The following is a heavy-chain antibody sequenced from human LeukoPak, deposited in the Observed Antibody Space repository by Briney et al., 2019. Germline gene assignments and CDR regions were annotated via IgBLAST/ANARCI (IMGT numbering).Heavy chain of an antibody. J-gene: IGHJ4*02. V-gene: IGHV3-23*01. Sequence: GGSLRLSCAASGFTFSSYATSWVRQAPGKGLEWVSAISGSGASTYYADSVKGRFTISRDNSKNTLYLQMNSLRAEDTAVYYRAKDAVNSSWRRRPDYWGQGTLVTVSS. CDR1: GFTFSSYA. D-gene: IGHD6-13*01. CDR3: AKDAVNSSWRRRPDY. CDR2: ISGSGAST.